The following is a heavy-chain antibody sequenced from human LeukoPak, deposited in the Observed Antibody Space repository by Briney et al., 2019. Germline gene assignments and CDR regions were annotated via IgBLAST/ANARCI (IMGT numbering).Heavy chain of an antibody. CDR2: IWYDGSNK. Sequence: PGRSLRLSCAASGFTFSSYGMNWVRQAPGKGLEWVAIIWYDGSNKYYADSVKGRFTISRDNSKNTLYLQMNSLRAEDTAVYYCARAYSGFDHWGQGTLVIVSS. V-gene: IGHV3-33*01. J-gene: IGHJ5*02. D-gene: IGHD6-13*01. CDR1: GFTFSSYG. CDR3: ARAYSGFDH.